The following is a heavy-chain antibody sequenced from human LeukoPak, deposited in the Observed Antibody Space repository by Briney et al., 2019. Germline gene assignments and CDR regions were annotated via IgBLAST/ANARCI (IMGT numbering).Heavy chain of an antibody. CDR2: INHSGST. J-gene: IGHJ4*02. V-gene: IGHV4-34*01. CDR3: ARGVRDSSGWYGY. Sequence: SETLSLTCAVYGGSFSGYYWSWIRQPPGKGLEWIGEINHSGSTNSNPSLKSRVTISVDTSKNQFSLKLSSVTAADTAVYYCARGVRDSSGWYGYWGQGTLVTVSS. D-gene: IGHD6-19*01. CDR1: GGSFSGYY.